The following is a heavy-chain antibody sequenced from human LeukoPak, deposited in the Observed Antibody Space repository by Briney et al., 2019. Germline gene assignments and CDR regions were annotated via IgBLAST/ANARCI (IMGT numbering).Heavy chain of an antibody. Sequence: GGSLRLSCAASGFTFSNYAMSWVRQAPGKGLEWVSGISGSGGTTHYADSVKGRFTISRDNSKNTLYLQMNSLRAEDTAVYYCAKMWQQLVRFAGFDIWGQGTMVTVSP. CDR3: AKMWQQLVRFAGFDI. J-gene: IGHJ3*02. CDR1: GFTFSNYA. V-gene: IGHV3-23*01. CDR2: ISGSGGTT. D-gene: IGHD6-13*01.